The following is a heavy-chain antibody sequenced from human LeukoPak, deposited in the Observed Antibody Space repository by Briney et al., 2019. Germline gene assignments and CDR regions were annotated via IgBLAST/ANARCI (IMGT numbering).Heavy chain of an antibody. Sequence: QSGGSLRLSCAASGFTSSSYTMSWVRQAPGKGLEWVSAISGSGGSTYYADSVKGRFTISRDNSKNTLYLQMNSLRAEDTAVYYCAKDGAGSQSYCSSTSCYVDYWGQGTLVTVSS. D-gene: IGHD2-2*01. CDR1: GFTSSSYT. J-gene: IGHJ4*02. CDR2: ISGSGGST. CDR3: AKDGAGSQSYCSSTSCYVDY. V-gene: IGHV3-23*01.